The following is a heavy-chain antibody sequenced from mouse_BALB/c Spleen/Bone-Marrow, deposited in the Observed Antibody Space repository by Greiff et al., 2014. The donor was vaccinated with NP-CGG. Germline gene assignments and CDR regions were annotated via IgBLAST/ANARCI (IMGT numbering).Heavy chain of an antibody. CDR2: IDPFNGGT. J-gene: IGHJ3*01. CDR3: AREDYGKGSAY. CDR1: GYAFTSYN. D-gene: IGHD2-1*01. Sequence: EVKLMESGPELVKPGASVKVSCKASGYAFTSYNMYWVKQSHGKSLEWIGHIDPFNGGTSYNQKFKGKATLTVDKSASTAYMHLNSLTSEDSAVYYCAREDYGKGSAYWGQGTLVTVSA. V-gene: IGHV1S135*01.